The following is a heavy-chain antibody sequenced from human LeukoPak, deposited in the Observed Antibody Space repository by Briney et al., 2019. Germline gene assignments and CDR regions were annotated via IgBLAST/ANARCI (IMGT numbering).Heavy chain of an antibody. CDR2: TYYKSKWYN. J-gene: IGHJ4*02. V-gene: IGHV6-1*01. Sequence: SQTLSLTCAISGDSVSSNSAAWNWIRQSPSRGLEWLGRTYYKSKWYNDYAVSVKSRITINPDTSKNQFSLQLNSVTPEDTAVYYCARESKSYDGSGYYHDYWGQGTLVAVSS. CDR3: ARESKSYDGSGYYHDY. CDR1: GDSVSSNSAA. D-gene: IGHD3-22*01.